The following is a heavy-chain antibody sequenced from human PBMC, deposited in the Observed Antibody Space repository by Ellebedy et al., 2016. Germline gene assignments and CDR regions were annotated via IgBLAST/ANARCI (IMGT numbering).Heavy chain of an antibody. CDR3: ARAPHGGNGSRYYYYMDV. Sequence: SETLSLXXTVSGGSISSYYWSWIRQPPGKGLEWIGEINHSGSTNYNPSLKSRVTISVDTSKNQFSLKLSSVTAADTAVYYCARAPHGGNGSRYYYYMDVWGKGTTVTVSS. J-gene: IGHJ6*03. V-gene: IGHV4-34*01. CDR1: GGSISSYY. D-gene: IGHD4-23*01. CDR2: INHSGST.